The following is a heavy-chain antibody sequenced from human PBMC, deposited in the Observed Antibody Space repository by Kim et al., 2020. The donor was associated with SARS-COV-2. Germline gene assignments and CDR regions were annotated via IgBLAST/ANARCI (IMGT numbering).Heavy chain of an antibody. V-gene: IGHV3-43*02. D-gene: IGHD3-16*02. Sequence: GGSLRLSCAASGFSFDDYAMHWVRQVPGRGLEWVALISGDGGDTDYADSVKGRFTISRDNSKNSLHLQMYSLRSDDTALYYCAKDLLRLGEISIGLFDFWAQGTLVTVSS. CDR3: AKDLLRLGEISIGLFDF. J-gene: IGHJ4*02. CDR1: GFSFDDYA. CDR2: ISGDGGDT.